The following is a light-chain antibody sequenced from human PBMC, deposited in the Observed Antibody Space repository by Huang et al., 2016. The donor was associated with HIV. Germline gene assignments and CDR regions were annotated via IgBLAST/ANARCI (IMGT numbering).Light chain of an antibody. V-gene: IGKV1-39*01. CDR1: QSVGNS. CDR3: QQSYISPWT. J-gene: IGKJ1*01. CDR2: AS. Sequence: DIQMTQSPSSLSASVGDRVTITCRTSQSVGNSVNWYQHKPGKAPELLIYASSLQAWVSSRFSGSGSGTDFTLIISSLQPEDFATYYCQQSYISPWTFGQGTKVDLK.